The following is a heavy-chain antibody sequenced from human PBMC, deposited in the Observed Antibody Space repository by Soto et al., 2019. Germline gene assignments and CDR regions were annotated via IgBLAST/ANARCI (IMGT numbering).Heavy chain of an antibody. CDR3: ARDRSQDYDSSGLFDS. V-gene: IGHV4-38-2*02. CDR1: GYSISSGYS. D-gene: IGHD3-22*01. CDR2: MYHSGDT. J-gene: IGHJ4*02. Sequence: SETLSLTCGVSGYSISSGYSWGWIRQPPGKGLEWIGSMYHSGDTYYNPSLKSRVTVSGHTSKSQFSLHLSSVAAADTAVYYCARDRSQDYDSSGLFDSWGQGTLVTVSS.